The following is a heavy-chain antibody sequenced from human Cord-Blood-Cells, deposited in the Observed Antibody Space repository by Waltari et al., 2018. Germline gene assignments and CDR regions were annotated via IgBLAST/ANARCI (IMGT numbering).Heavy chain of an antibody. V-gene: IGHV4-34*01. CDR3: ARGRSPVFDWWAFDI. CDR2: INHSGST. D-gene: IGHD3-9*01. J-gene: IGHJ3*02. CDR1: GGSFSGYY. Sequence: QVQLQQWGAGLLKPSETLSPTCAVYGGSFSGYYWSWIRQPPGKGLEWIGEINHSGSTNYNPSLKSRVTISVDTSKNQFFLKLSSVTAADTAVYYWARGRSPVFDWWAFDIWGQGTMVTVSS.